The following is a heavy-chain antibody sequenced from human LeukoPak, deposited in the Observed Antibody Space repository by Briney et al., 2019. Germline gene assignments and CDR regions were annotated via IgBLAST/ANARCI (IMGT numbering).Heavy chain of an antibody. J-gene: IGHJ5*02. Sequence: GGSLRLSCVVSGFTVSDNYMNWVCQAPGKGLEWLSIIYNDGTTYYADSVRGRFTISRDSSKSTIYLQMNSLRPEDTAVYYCARDSFQTSWGQGTLVTVSS. D-gene: IGHD3-16*02. CDR2: IYNDGTT. CDR3: ARDSFQTS. V-gene: IGHV3-66*01. CDR1: GFTVSDNY.